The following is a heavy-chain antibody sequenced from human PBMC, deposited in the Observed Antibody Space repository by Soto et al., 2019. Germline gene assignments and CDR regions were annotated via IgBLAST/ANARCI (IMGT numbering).Heavy chain of an antibody. J-gene: IGHJ5*02. CDR3: TPSLLPTRPLAKAVISSWSRGQYWFDP. D-gene: IGHD6-13*01. Sequence: QITLKESGPTLVKPTQTLTLTCTFSGFSLGTSGVGVGWIRQPPGKALEWLALIYWDDDKRYSPSLKSRLTNPNQPFKNQAAHTNTKMATRDTPTYSWTPSLLPTRPLAKAVISSWSRGQYWFDPCGQGTLGTVSS. V-gene: IGHV2-5*02. CDR1: GFSLGTSGVG. CDR2: IYWDDDK.